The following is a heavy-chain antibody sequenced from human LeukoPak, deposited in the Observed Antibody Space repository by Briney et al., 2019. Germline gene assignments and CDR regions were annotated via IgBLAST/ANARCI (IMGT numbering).Heavy chain of an antibody. Sequence: SETLSLTCAVYGGSFSGYYWSWIRQPPGKGLEWIGEINHSGSTNYNPSLKSRVTISVDTSKNQFSLKLSSVTAADTAVYYCARGIRLERLLAPGYYYGMDVWGQGTTVTVSS. V-gene: IGHV4-34*01. CDR1: GGSFSGYY. CDR2: INHSGST. CDR3: ARGIRLERLLAPGYYYGMDV. J-gene: IGHJ6*02. D-gene: IGHD3-3*01.